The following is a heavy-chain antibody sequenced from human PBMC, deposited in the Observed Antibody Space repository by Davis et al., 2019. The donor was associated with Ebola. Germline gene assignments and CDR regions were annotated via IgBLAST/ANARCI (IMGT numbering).Heavy chain of an antibody. V-gene: IGHV3-21*01. Sequence: GESLKISCVGSGFTFSNYAMSWVRQAPGKGLEWVSFISSSSNYIYYADSVKGRFTVSRDNAKNSLYLQMNSLRAEDTAVYYCARGGYYDSSGYSHAAFDIWGQGTRVTVSS. CDR3: ARGGYYDSSGYSHAAFDI. CDR1: GFTFSNYA. CDR2: ISSSSNYI. D-gene: IGHD3-22*01. J-gene: IGHJ3*02.